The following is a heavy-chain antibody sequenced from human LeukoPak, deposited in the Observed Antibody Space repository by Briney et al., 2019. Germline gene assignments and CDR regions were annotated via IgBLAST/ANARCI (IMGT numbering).Heavy chain of an antibody. J-gene: IGHJ4*02. CDR2: ISSSSSTI. CDR3: AKDRISMVRSSDIDN. CDR1: GFTFSSYS. V-gene: IGHV3-48*02. Sequence: GGSLRLSCAASGFTFSSYSMNWVRQAPGKGLEWVSYISSSSSTIYYADSVKGRFTISRDNAKNSLYLQMNSLRDEDTAVYYCAKDRISMVRSSDIDNWGQGTLVTVSS. D-gene: IGHD3-10*01.